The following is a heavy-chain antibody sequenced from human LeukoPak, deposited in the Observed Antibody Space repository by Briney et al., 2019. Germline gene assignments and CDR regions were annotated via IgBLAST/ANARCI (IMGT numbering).Heavy chain of an antibody. J-gene: IGHJ6*03. CDR2: IYYSGST. CDR1: GGSISNYY. V-gene: IGHV4-59*12. CDR3: ARNYYYYMDV. Sequence: SETLSLTCTVSGGSISNYYWSWIRQPPGKGLEWIGYIYYSGSTNYNPSLKSRVTISVDTSKNQFSLKMNSVTAADTAVYYCARNYYYYMDVWAKGTTVTVSS.